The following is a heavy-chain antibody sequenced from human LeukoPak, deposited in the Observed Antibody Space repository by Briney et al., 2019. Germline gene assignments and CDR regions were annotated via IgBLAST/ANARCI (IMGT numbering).Heavy chain of an antibody. CDR2: IYHSGST. D-gene: IGHD4-17*01. CDR3: ARSDYANWFDP. J-gene: IGHJ5*02. Sequence: SETLSLTCTVSGYSISSGYYWGWIRQPPGKGLEWIGSIYHSGSTYYNPSLKSRVTISVDTSKNQFSLKLSSVTAADTAVYYCARSDYANWFDPWAREPWSPSPQ. CDR1: GYSISSGYY. V-gene: IGHV4-38-2*02.